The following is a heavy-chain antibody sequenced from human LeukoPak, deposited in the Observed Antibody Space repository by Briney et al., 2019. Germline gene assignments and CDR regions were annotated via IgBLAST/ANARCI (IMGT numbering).Heavy chain of an antibody. CDR2: IYYSGST. V-gene: IGHV4-39*01. CDR3: ARLQPGAYYYYGMDV. CDR1: GXSISSSSYY. J-gene: IGHJ6*02. D-gene: IGHD5-18*01. Sequence: SETLSLTCTVPGXSISSSSYYWGWIRQPPGKGLEWIGSIYYSGSTYYNPSLKSRVTISVDTSKNQFSLKLSSVTAADTAVYYCARLQPGAYYYYGMDVWGQGTTVTVSS.